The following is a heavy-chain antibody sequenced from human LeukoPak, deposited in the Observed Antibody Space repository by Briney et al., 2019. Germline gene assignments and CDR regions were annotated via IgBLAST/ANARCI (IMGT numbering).Heavy chain of an antibody. CDR2: IYTSGST. CDR1: GGSISSYY. V-gene: IGHV4-4*07. J-gene: IGHJ4*02. CDR3: ANDIVVVPAAMSAPLFDY. Sequence: SETLSLTCTVSGGSISSYYWSWIRQPAGKGLEWIGRIYTSGSTNYNPSLKSRVTMSVDTSKNQFSLKPSSVTAADTAVYYCANDIVVVPAAMSAPLFDYWGQGTLVTVSS. D-gene: IGHD2-2*01.